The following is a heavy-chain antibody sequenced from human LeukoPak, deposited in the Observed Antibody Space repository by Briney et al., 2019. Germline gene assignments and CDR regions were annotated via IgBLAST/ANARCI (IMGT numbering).Heavy chain of an antibody. CDR2: IYTSGST. Sequence: PSQTLSLTCTVSGGSISSGSYYWSWIRQPAGKGLEWIGRIYTSGSTNYNPSLKSRVTMSVGTSKNQFSLKLSSVTAADTAVYYCARTPLEYSSSLDYFDYWGQGTLVTVSS. CDR3: ARTPLEYSSSLDYFDY. D-gene: IGHD6-6*01. V-gene: IGHV4-61*02. CDR1: GGSISSGSYY. J-gene: IGHJ4*02.